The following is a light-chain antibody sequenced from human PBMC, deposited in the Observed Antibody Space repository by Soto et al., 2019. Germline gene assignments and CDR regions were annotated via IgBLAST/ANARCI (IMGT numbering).Light chain of an antibody. J-gene: IGKJ1*01. CDR2: GAS. Sequence: ELVMTQSPATLSVSPGERATLYCRASQSVSSNLAWYQQNPGQAPRLLIYGASTRATGIPARFSGSGSGTVFTLTISSLQSEDFAVYYCQQYNNWPPMAFGQGTKVQSK. CDR1: QSVSSN. CDR3: QQYNNWPPMA. V-gene: IGKV3-15*01.